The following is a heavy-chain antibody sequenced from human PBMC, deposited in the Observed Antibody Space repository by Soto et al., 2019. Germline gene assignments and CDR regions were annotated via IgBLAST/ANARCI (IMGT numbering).Heavy chain of an antibody. D-gene: IGHD2-15*01. V-gene: IGHV4-61*01. CDR1: GGSVSSGSYY. Sequence: QVQLQESGPGLVKPSETLSLTCTVSGGSVSSGSYYWSWIRQPPGKGLEWIGYIYYSGSTNYNPSLRRRVTISVDTSKNQFSLKLSSVTAADTAVYYCARGAGYCSGGSCYPIEYFDYWGQGTLVTVSS. CDR3: ARGAGYCSGGSCYPIEYFDY. J-gene: IGHJ4*02. CDR2: IYYSGST.